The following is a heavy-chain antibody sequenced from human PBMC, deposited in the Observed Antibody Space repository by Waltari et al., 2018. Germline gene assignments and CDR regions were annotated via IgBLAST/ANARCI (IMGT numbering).Heavy chain of an antibody. CDR3: ARNQNGAFDV. D-gene: IGHD2-2*01. V-gene: IGHV4-4*07. J-gene: IGHJ3*01. CDR1: GFSISSPF. CDR2: IRTSGVT. Sequence: HLQESGPGLVKPSETLSLTCTVSGFSISSPFWTWIRQPAGKGLEWVGRIRTSGVTDYSPSLKSRVTMSVDTSKNQFSLRLSSVTAADTAVYYCARNQNGAFDVWGQGTRVTVSS.